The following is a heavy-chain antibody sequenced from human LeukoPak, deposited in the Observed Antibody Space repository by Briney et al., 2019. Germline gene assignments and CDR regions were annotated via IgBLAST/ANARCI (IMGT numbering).Heavy chain of an antibody. CDR2: IYSGDTT. D-gene: IGHD3-10*01. CDR3: ARDLNYFFDH. J-gene: IGHJ4*02. V-gene: IGHV3-66*01. Sequence: AGGSPRLSCAASGITVSTNYMSWVRQPPGKGLEWVSVIYSGDTTYYADSVKGRFTVSRDNSKNTLYLQMNNLEAEDTAVYYCARDLNYFFDHWGRGTLVTVSS. CDR1: GITVSTNY.